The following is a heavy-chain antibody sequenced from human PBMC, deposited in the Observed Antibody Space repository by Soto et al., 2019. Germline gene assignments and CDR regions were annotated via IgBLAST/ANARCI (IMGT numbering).Heavy chain of an antibody. D-gene: IGHD3-3*01. J-gene: IGHJ6*02. V-gene: IGHV1-69*13. CDR1: GGTFSSYA. CDR3: ASEKRDYDFWSGPRAGGMDV. Sequence: SVKVSCKASGGTFSSYAISWVRQAPGQGLEWMGGIIPIFGTANYAQKFQGRVTITADESTSTAYMELSSLRSEDTAVYYCASEKRDYDFWSGPRAGGMDVWGQGTTVTVS. CDR2: IIPIFGTA.